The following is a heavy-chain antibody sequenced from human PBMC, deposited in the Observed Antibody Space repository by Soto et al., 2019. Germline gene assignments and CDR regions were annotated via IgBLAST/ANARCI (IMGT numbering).Heavy chain of an antibody. CDR2: IYPGDSDT. Sequence: PGESLKISCRGSGYTFTSHWIGWVRQMPGKGLEWMGIIYPGDSDTRYSPSFQGQVTISADKSISTAYLQWSSLKASDTAMYYCARHSTAQKGARNWFDPWGQGTLVTVSS. CDR3: ARHSTAQKGARNWFDP. J-gene: IGHJ5*02. CDR1: GYTFTSHW. V-gene: IGHV5-51*01.